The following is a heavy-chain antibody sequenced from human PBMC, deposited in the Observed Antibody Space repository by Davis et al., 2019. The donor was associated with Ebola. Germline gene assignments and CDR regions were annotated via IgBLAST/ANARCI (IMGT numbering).Heavy chain of an antibody. Sequence: SETLSLTCAVYGGSFSGYYWSWILQPPGTGLEWIGEINHSGSTNYTPSLKSRVTISVDTSKNQFSLKLSSVTAADTAVYNCARGPFSAIFGVVTIYFDYWGQGTLVTVSS. CDR3: ARGPFSAIFGVVTIYFDY. CDR2: INHSGST. J-gene: IGHJ4*02. D-gene: IGHD3-3*01. CDR1: GGSFSGYY. V-gene: IGHV4-34*01.